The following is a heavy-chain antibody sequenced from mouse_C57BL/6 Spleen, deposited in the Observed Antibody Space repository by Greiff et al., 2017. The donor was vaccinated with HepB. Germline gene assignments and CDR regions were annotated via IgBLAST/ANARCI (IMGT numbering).Heavy chain of an antibody. CDR1: GYTFTSYG. CDR3: ARGYYGSSYGSYFDY. D-gene: IGHD1-1*01. CDR2: IYPRSGNT. J-gene: IGHJ2*01. Sequence: VKLQESGAELARPGASVKLPCKASGYTFTSYGISWVKQRTGQGLEWIGEIYPRSGNTYYNEKFKGKATMTADKSSSTAYMELRRLTSEDSAVYFCARGYYGSSYGSYFDYWCQGTTLTVSS. V-gene: IGHV1-81*01.